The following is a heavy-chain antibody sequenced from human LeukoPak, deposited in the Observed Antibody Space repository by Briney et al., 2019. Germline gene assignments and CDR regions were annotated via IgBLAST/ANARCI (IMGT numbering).Heavy chain of an antibody. Sequence: SETLSLTCTVSGGSISSGDYYWSWIRQPPGKGLEWIGYIYYSGSTNYNPSLKSRVTISVDTSKNQFSLKLSSVTAADTAVYYCARVLDSSGWTLFDYWGQGTLVTVSS. CDR3: ARVLDSSGWTLFDY. CDR2: IYYSGST. D-gene: IGHD6-19*01. J-gene: IGHJ4*02. CDR1: GGSISSGDYY. V-gene: IGHV4-30-4*08.